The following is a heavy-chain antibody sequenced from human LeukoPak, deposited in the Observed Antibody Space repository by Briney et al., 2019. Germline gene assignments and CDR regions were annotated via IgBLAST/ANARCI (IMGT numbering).Heavy chain of an antibody. V-gene: IGHV1-2*02. CDR1: GYTFTGYY. CDR2: INPNSGGT. Sequence: ASVKVSCKASGYTFTGYYMHWVRQAPGQGLEWMGWINPNSGGTNYAQKFQGRVTMTRDTPISTAYMELSRLRSDDTAVYYCATTMVRGVLYYFDYWGQGTLVTVSS. CDR3: ATTMVRGVLYYFDY. J-gene: IGHJ4*02. D-gene: IGHD3-10*01.